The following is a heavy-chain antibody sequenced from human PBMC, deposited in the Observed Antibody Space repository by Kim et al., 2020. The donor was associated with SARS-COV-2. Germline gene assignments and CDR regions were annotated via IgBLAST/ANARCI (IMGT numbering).Heavy chain of an antibody. CDR1: GYSFTTYW. V-gene: IGHV5-51*01. J-gene: IGHJ4*02. Sequence: GESLQISCKGSGYSFTTYWIGWVRQMPGKGLEWMGIIYPGDSETRYNPSFQGQVTISVDKSINTAHLQWSGLKASDTAMYYCARGRRYNCDYWGQGTQVTVSS. D-gene: IGHD1-20*01. CDR3: ARGRRYNCDY. CDR2: IYPGDSET.